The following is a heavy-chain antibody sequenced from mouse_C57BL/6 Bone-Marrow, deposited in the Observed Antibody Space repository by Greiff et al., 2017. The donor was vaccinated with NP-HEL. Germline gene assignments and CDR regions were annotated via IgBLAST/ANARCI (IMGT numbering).Heavy chain of an antibody. CDR2: IYPRSGNT. CDR3: ARNNYGSLYYFDY. J-gene: IGHJ2*01. Sequence: QVQLQQSGAELARPGASVKLSCKASGYTFTSYGISWVKQRPGQGLEWIGEIYPRSGNTYYNEKFKGKATLTADKSSSTAYMELRSLTSEDSAVYFCARNNYGSLYYFDYWGQGTTLTVSS. V-gene: IGHV1-81*01. CDR1: GYTFTSYG. D-gene: IGHD1-1*01.